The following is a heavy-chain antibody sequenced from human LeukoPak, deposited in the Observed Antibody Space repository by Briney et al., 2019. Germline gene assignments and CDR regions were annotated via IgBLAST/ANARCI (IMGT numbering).Heavy chain of an antibody. V-gene: IGHV3-48*03. Sequence: GGSLRLSCAASGFTFSSYEMNWDRQAPGKGLEWVSYISSSGSTIYYADSVKGRFTISRDNAKNSLYLQMNSLRAEDTAVYYCARDLGDYYDSSGFDYWGQGTLVTVSS. CDR2: ISSSGSTI. J-gene: IGHJ4*02. D-gene: IGHD3-22*01. CDR3: ARDLGDYYDSSGFDY. CDR1: GFTFSSYE.